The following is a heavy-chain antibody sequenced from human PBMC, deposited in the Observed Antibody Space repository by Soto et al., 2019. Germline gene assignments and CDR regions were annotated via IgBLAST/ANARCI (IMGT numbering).Heavy chain of an antibody. J-gene: IGHJ4*02. CDR3: AREVIGHDNYETIGYYFDH. Sequence: QVQLIQFGAEVKKPGASVKVSCNASGYTFTKFHIHWVRQAPGQGLEWMGMIDPSGGVTRDAQRFQGRITLTRGTSTSSVYRELRSLTSEDTAVYYCAREVIGHDNYETIGYYFDHWGQGTLVTVSS. D-gene: IGHD3-22*01. V-gene: IGHV1-46*01. CDR1: GYTFTKFH. CDR2: IDPSGGVT.